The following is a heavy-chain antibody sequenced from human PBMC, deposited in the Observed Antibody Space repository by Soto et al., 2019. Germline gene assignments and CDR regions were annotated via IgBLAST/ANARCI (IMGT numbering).Heavy chain of an antibody. J-gene: IGHJ6*02. V-gene: IGHV3-74*01. CDR2: INTDGSST. D-gene: IGHD2-21*02. CDR1: GFTFSSYW. CDR3: ARDQGGNSGVGYYAMDV. Sequence: PGGSLRLSCAASGFTFSSYWMHWVRQAPGKGLVWVSRINTDGSSTSYADSVKGRFTISRDNAKNTLYLQMDSLRAEDTALYYCARDQGGNSGVGYYAMDVWGHGTTVTVSS.